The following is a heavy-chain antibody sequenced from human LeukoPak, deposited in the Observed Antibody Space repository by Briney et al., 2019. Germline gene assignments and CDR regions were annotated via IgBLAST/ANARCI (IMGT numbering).Heavy chain of an antibody. CDR2: ISDSGGST. J-gene: IGHJ1*01. Sequence: GGSLRLSCAASGFTFSSYAMSWVRQAPGKGLEWVSAISDSGGSTYYADSVTGRFTISRDNSKNTLYLQINSLRAEDTAVYLCAKDLHSSSWYNYFQHWGQGTLVTVSS. V-gene: IGHV3-23*01. CDR1: GFTFSSYA. D-gene: IGHD6-13*01. CDR3: AKDLHSSSWYNYFQH.